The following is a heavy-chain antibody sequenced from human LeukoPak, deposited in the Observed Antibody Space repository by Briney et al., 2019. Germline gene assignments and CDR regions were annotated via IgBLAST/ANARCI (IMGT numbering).Heavy chain of an antibody. J-gene: IGHJ6*03. CDR3: ARAGLKFLEWFSHYYYMDV. CDR1: GYTFTSYG. CDR2: ISAYNGNT. D-gene: IGHD3-3*01. Sequence: ASVKVSCKASGYTFTSYGISWVRQAPGQGLEWMGWISAYNGNTNYAQKFQGRVTITRNTSISTAYMELSSLRSEDTAVYYCARAGLKFLEWFSHYYYMDVWGKGTTVTVSS. V-gene: IGHV1-18*01.